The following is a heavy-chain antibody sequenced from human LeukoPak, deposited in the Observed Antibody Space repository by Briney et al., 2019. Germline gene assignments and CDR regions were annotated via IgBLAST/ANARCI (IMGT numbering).Heavy chain of an antibody. J-gene: IGHJ4*02. V-gene: IGHV3-30-3*01. D-gene: IGHD3-10*01. Sequence: GGSLGLSCAASGFTFRNYVIHWVRQAPGKGLEWVAVTSSDLNVKLYADSVKGRFTISRDNSRSTLYLQMNSLRPEDTAIYYCAREGYYGSGSPPSLYFDYWGQGALVTVSS. CDR1: GFTFRNYV. CDR3: AREGYYGSGSPPSLYFDY. CDR2: TSSDLNVK.